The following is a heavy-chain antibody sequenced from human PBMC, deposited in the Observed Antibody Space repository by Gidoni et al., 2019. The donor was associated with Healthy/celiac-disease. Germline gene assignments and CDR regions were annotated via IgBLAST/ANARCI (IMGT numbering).Heavy chain of an antibody. CDR1: GFTFSSYG. J-gene: IGHJ3*02. CDR3: AKLPEWLEGDDAFDI. V-gene: IGHV3-30*18. CDR2: ISYDGSNK. D-gene: IGHD6-19*01. Sequence: QVQLVESGGGVVQPGRSLSLSCATSGFTFSSYGMHWVRQAPGKGLEWVAVISYDGSNKYYADSVKGRFTISRDNSKNTLYLQMNSLRAEDTAVYYCAKLPEWLEGDDAFDIWGQGTMVTVSS.